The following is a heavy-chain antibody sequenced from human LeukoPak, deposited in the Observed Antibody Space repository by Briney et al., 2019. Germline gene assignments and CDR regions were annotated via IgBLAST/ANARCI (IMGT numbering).Heavy chain of an antibody. J-gene: IGHJ5*02. D-gene: IGHD2-2*01. V-gene: IGHV3-30*02. CDR1: GFTFSNYG. CDR3: ATEYQPSWFDA. Sequence: GGSLRLSCAASGFTFSNYGMHWVRQAPGKGLEWVVFIPYDGSNKYYRESVKGRFTISRDNSKNTLYLRMSSLRAEDTAFYYCATEYQPSWFDAWGQGTLVTVSS. CDR2: IPYDGSNK.